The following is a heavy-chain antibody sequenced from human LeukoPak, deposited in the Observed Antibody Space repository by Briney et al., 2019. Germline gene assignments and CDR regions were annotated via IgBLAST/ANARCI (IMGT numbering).Heavy chain of an antibody. CDR1: GFTFSSYE. CDR3: ARADSTSSHYYYYYGMCV. Sequence: GGSLRLSCAASGFTFSSYEMNWVRQAPGKGLEWVSYISSSGTSIYYADSVKGRFTISRDNAKNSLYLQMNSLRAEDTAVYYCARADSTSSHYYYYYGMCVWGKGTTVTVSS. D-gene: IGHD2-2*01. J-gene: IGHJ6*04. CDR2: ISSSGTSI. V-gene: IGHV3-48*03.